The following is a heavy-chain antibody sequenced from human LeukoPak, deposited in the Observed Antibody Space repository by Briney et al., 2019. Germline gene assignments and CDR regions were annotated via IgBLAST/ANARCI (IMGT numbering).Heavy chain of an antibody. V-gene: IGHV3-21*05. J-gene: IGHJ4*02. D-gene: IGHD2-2*01. Sequence: GGSLRLSCAASGFTFSRFAMNWVRQAPGKALEGISYINTDSSDIHYADSVKGRFTISRDNARNTLFLQLSSLRAEDSAVYYCARDTFQPGLIDSWGQGTLVTVSS. CDR2: INTDSSDI. CDR1: GFTFSRFA. CDR3: ARDTFQPGLIDS.